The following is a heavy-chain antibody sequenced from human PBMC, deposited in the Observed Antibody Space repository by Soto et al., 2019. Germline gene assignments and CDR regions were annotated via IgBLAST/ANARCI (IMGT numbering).Heavy chain of an antibody. CDR1: GFTFSSYS. J-gene: IGHJ6*02. V-gene: IGHV3-48*02. Sequence: GGSLRLSCAASGFTFSSYSMNWVRQAPGKGLEWVSYISSSSSTIYYADSVKGRFTISRDNAKNSLYLQMNSLRDEDTAVYYCASWYYYGSGSHYYYYGMDVWGQGTTVTVSS. CDR3: ASWYYYGSGSHYYYYGMDV. D-gene: IGHD3-10*01. CDR2: ISSSSSTI.